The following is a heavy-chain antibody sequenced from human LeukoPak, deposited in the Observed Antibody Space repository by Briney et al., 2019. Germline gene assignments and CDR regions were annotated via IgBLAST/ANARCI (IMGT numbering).Heavy chain of an antibody. CDR2: ISGSGGST. D-gene: IGHD2-15*01. CDR1: GFTFSSYA. Sequence: GGSLRLSCAASGFTFSSYAMSWVRQAPGKGLEWVSAISGSGGSTYYADLVKGRFTISRDNAKDSLYLQMNSLRAEDTAVYYCARDLVAGGSFYGMDVWGQGTTVTVSS. CDR3: ARDLVAGGSFYGMDV. V-gene: IGHV3-23*01. J-gene: IGHJ6*02.